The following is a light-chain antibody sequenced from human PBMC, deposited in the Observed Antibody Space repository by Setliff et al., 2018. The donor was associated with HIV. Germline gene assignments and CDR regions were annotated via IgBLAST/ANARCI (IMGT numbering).Light chain of an antibody. V-gene: IGLV2-23*02. CDR1: SSDVGSYNL. J-gene: IGLJ1*01. Sequence: QSALAQPASVSGSLGQSITISCTGTSSDVGSYNLVSWYQQHPGKAPKLMIYEVSKRPSGVSGRFSGSKSGNTASLTISGLQAEDEADYYCCSYAGSSISYVFGTGTKGTVL. CDR3: CSYAGSSISYV. CDR2: EVS.